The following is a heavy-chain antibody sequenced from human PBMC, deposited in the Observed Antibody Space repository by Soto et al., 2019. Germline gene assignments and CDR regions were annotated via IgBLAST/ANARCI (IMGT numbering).Heavy chain of an antibody. V-gene: IGHV3-48*02. J-gene: IGHJ6*03. Sequence: GGSLRLSCVASGFTFSGYNMICVRQAPGKGLECLSYISSGGSPINYAVSVRGRFTISRDNAKNSLYLQMNSLRDEDTAVYYCARVSCCGLDHYYYMEVWGKGITVTVSS. CDR2: ISSGGSPI. CDR3: ARVSCCGLDHYYYMEV. CDR1: GFTFSGYN. D-gene: IGHD1-1*01.